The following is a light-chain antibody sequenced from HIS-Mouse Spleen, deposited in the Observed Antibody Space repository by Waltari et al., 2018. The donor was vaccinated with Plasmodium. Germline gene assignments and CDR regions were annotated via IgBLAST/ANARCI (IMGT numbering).Light chain of an antibody. CDR1: NLGDKY. V-gene: IGLV3-1*01. CDR2: QDS. Sequence: SYELTQPPSVSVSPGQTASITCPGDNLGDKYACWYQQKPGQSPVLVIYQDSKRPSGIPGRFPGSNSGNTATLTISGTQAMDEADYYCQAWDSSTVVFGGGTKLTVL. CDR3: QAWDSSTVV. J-gene: IGLJ2*01.